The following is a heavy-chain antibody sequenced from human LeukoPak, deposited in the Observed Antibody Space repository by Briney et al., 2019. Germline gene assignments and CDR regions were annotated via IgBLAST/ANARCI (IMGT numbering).Heavy chain of an antibody. D-gene: IGHD2-2*01. J-gene: IGHJ4*02. CDR1: GYTFTSYG. V-gene: IGHV1-18*01. Sequence: ASVKVSCKASGYTFTSYGISWVRQAPGQGLEWMGWISAYNGNTNYAQKLQGRVTMTTDTSTSTAYMELRSLGSDDTAVYYCARERDCSSTSCRDYWGQGTLVTVSS. CDR3: ARERDCSSTSCRDY. CDR2: ISAYNGNT.